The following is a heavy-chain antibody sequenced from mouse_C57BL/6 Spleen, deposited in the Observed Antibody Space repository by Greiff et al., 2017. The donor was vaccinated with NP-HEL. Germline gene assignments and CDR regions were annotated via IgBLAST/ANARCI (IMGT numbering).Heavy chain of an antibody. V-gene: IGHV1-22*01. CDR2: INPNNGGT. CDR1: GYAFTDYN. D-gene: IGHD1-1*01. Sequence: EVHLVESGPELVKPGASVKMSCKASGYAFTDYNMHWVKQSHGKSLEWIGYINPNNGGTSYNQKFKGKATLTVNKSSSTAYMELRSLTSEDSAVYYCASPYYYGSSYWFAYWGQGTLVTVSA. CDR3: ASPYYYGSSYWFAY. J-gene: IGHJ3*01.